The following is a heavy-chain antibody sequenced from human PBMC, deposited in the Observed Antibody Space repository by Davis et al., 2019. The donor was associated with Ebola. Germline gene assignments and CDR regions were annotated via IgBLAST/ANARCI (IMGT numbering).Heavy chain of an antibody. CDR3: AYYYGSGRDYYYYYMDV. CDR2: IIPIFGTA. J-gene: IGHJ6*03. V-gene: IGHV1-69*13. CDR1: GYTFTSYG. D-gene: IGHD3-10*01. Sequence: SVKVSCKASGYTFTSYGISWVRQAPGQGLEWMGGIIPIFGTANYAQKFQGRVTITADESTSTAYMELSSLRSEDTAVYYCAYYYGSGRDYYYYYMDVWGKGTTVTVSS.